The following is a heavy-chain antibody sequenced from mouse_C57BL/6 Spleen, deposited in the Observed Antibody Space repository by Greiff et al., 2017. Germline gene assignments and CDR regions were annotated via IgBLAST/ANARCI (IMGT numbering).Heavy chain of an antibody. V-gene: IGHV1-54*01. Sequence: QVQLQQSGAELVRPGTSVKVSCKASGYAFTNYLIEWVKQRPGQGLEWIGVINPGSGGTNYNEKFKGKATLTADKSSSTAYMQLSSLTSDDSAVYFCARRCGYSYFDVWGTGTTVTVSS. CDR3: ARRCGYSYFDV. CDR2: INPGSGGT. J-gene: IGHJ1*03. CDR1: GYAFTNYL.